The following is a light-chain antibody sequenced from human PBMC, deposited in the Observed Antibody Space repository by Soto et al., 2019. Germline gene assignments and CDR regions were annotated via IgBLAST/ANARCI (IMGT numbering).Light chain of an antibody. V-gene: IGKV3-20*01. Sequence: EIVLTQSPVTLSLSPGERATLSCRASQSVRTYLAWYQVKPGQAPGLLIYDASSRASGVPARFSGSGSGTDFTLTISRLEPEDFAVYYCQQYGSSPLTFGGGTKVDIK. J-gene: IGKJ4*01. CDR3: QQYGSSPLT. CDR1: QSVRTY. CDR2: DAS.